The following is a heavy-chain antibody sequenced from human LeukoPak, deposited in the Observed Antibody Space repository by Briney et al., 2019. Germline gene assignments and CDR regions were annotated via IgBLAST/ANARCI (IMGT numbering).Heavy chain of an antibody. CDR3: ARQGEYSSSSEDSDY. J-gene: IGHJ4*02. CDR2: INHSGST. CDR1: GGSFSGYF. Sequence: SETLSLTCAVYGGSFSGYFWSWIRQPPGKGLEWIGEINHSGSTNYNPSLKSRVTISVDTSKNQFSLKLSSVTAADTAVYYCARQGEYSSSSEDSDYWGQGTLVTVSS. D-gene: IGHD6-6*01. V-gene: IGHV4-34*01.